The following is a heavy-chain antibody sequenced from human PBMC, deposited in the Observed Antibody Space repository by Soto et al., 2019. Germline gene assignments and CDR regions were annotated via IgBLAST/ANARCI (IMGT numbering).Heavy chain of an antibody. J-gene: IGHJ3*02. Sequence: QVQLVQSGAEVKKPGASVKVSCKASGYTFTSYDINWVRQATGQGLEWMGWMNPNSGNTGYAQKFQGRVTMTRNTSISTAYMELSSLGSEDTAVYYCARGFGYCSGGSCYSGAFDIWGQGTMVTVSS. V-gene: IGHV1-8*01. CDR3: ARGFGYCSGGSCYSGAFDI. CDR1: GYTFTSYD. CDR2: MNPNSGNT. D-gene: IGHD2-15*01.